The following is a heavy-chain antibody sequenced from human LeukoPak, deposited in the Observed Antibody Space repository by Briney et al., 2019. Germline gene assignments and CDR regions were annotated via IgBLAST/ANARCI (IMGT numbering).Heavy chain of an antibody. J-gene: IGHJ4*02. CDR1: GYTFSAFY. D-gene: IGHD2-21*01. CDR3: ARLLAYVLK. CDR2: INPNSGYT. V-gene: IGHV1-2*02. Sequence: ASVKVSCKASGYTFSAFYLYWVRQAPGQGPEWVGWINPNSGYTNSAQKFQGRVTMTTDTSISTASMEMSRLRSDDTAVYYCARLLAYVLKWGRGTLPSVSS.